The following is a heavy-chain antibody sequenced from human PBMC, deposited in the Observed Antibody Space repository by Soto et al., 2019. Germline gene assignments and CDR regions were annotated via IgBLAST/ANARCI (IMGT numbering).Heavy chain of an antibody. Sequence: EEQLVESGGGLVQPGGSLRLSCATSGFTFSNYWMNWVRQAPGKGLEWVANIKEDGSETYYVASVRGRFTISRDNAKNSLHLEMTSLRDEATAEYYCGRAMDVWGEGTTVTVSS. J-gene: IGHJ6*04. V-gene: IGHV3-7*05. CDR3: GRAMDV. CDR2: IKEDGSET. CDR1: GFTFSNYW.